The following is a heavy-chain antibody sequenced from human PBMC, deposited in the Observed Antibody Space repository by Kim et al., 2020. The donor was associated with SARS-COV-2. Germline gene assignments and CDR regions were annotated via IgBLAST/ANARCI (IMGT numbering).Heavy chain of an antibody. CDR3: ARVQTPVTEYYYYGMDV. CDR1: GGTFSSYA. Sequence: SVKVSCKASGGTFSSYAISWVRQAPGQGLEWMGRIIPILGIANYAQKFQGRVTITADKSTSTAYMELSSPRSEDTAVYYCARVQTPVTEYYYYGMDVWGQGTTVPVSS. J-gene: IGHJ6*02. CDR2: IIPILGIA. V-gene: IGHV1-69*04. D-gene: IGHD4-17*01.